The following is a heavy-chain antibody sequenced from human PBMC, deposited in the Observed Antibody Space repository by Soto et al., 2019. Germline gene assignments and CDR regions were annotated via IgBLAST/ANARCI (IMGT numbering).Heavy chain of an antibody. J-gene: IGHJ4*02. V-gene: IGHV4-59*08. Sequence: SETLSLTCTVSGGSISSYYWSWIRQPPGKGLEWIGYIYYSGSTNYNPSLKSRVTISVDTSKNQFSLKLSSVTAADTAVYYCARPRGVATIWPFDYWGQGTLVTVSS. D-gene: IGHD5-12*01. CDR2: IYYSGST. CDR1: GGSISSYY. CDR3: ARPRGVATIWPFDY.